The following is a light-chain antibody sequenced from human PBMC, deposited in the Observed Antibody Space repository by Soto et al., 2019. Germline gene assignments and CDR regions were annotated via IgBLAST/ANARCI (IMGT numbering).Light chain of an antibody. Sequence: DIQMTQSPSTLSVSVGDRVSISCRASQTISSWLAWYQQKPGKAPKLLIYDAYSLESGTPSRFSGRRSGTEFTLTISRLEPEDFAVYYCQQYDSSPRTFGQGTKVDIK. CDR3: QQYDSSPRT. V-gene: IGKV1-5*01. J-gene: IGKJ1*01. CDR2: DAY. CDR1: QTISSW.